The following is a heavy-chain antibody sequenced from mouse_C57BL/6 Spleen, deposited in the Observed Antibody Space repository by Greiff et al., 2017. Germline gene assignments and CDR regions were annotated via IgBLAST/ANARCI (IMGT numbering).Heavy chain of an antibody. CDR3: AINHYDYDGWYFDV. CDR2: ISYSGST. Sequence: EVKLVESGPGLAKPSQTLSLTCSVTGYSITSDYWNWIRKFPGNKLEYMGYISYSGSTYNNPSLKSRISITRDTSKNQYYLQLNSVNTKDTATYYCAINHYDYDGWYFDVWGTGTTVTVSS. J-gene: IGHJ1*03. D-gene: IGHD2-4*01. V-gene: IGHV3-8*01. CDR1: GYSITSDY.